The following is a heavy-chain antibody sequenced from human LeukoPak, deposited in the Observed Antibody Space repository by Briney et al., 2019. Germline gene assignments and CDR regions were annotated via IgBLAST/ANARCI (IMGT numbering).Heavy chain of an antibody. V-gene: IGHV3-15*01. D-gene: IGHD2-15*01. CDR2: IKSKTDGGTT. Sequence: PGGSLRLSCAASGFTFSNAWMSWVRQAPGKGLEWVGRIKSKTDGGTTDYAAPVKGRFTISRDDSKNTLYLQMNSLKTEGTAVYYCTTVSGYCSGGSCYLFDGLTDAFDIWGQGTMVTVSS. CDR1: GFTFSNAW. J-gene: IGHJ3*02. CDR3: TTVSGYCSGGSCYLFDGLTDAFDI.